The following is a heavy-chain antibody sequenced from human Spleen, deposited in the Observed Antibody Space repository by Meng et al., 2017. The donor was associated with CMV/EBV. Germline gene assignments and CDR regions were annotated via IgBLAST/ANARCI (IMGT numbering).Heavy chain of an antibody. CDR3: AGSEAGMDV. CDR1: GYSFIGHW. Sequence: SCKGSGYSFIGHWIGWVRQMPGKGLEWVSAITGSGGTKYYVDSAKGRFTISRDNSKNTLYLQMNSLRVEDTAVYYCAGSEAGMDVWGQGTTVTVSS. CDR2: ITGSGGTK. V-gene: IGHV3-23*01. J-gene: IGHJ6*02.